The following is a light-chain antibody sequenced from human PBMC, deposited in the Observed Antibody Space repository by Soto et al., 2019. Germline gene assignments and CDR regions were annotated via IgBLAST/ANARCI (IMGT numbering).Light chain of an antibody. J-gene: IGLJ3*02. CDR1: SSNVGSNS. V-gene: IGLV1-44*01. Sequence: QAVVTQPPSVSETPGQRVTISCSGSSSNVGSNSVQWYQQFPGTAPKLLIYSNDKRPSGVPDRSSGSKSGTSASLAISGLQSDDEADYYCATWDDSLNAWVFGGGTKLTVL. CDR3: ATWDDSLNAWV. CDR2: SND.